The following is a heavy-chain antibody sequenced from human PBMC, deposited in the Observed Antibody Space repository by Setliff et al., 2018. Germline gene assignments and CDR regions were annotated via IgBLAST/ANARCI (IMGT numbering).Heavy chain of an antibody. Sequence: SVKVSCKASGYTFTGYYMHWVRQAPGQGLEWMGGIIPILGIANYAQKFQGRVTITADKSTSTAYMELSSLRSEDTAVYYCARAYSSSWYVWSWTFDYWGQGTLVTVSS. CDR3: ARAYSSSWYVWSWTFDY. V-gene: IGHV1-69*10. CDR2: IIPILGIA. CDR1: GYTFTGYY. D-gene: IGHD6-13*01. J-gene: IGHJ4*02.